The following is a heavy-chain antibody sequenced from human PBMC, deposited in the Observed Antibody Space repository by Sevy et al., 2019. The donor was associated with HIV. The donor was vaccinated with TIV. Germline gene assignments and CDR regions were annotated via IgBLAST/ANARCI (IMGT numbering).Heavy chain of an antibody. J-gene: IGHJ4*02. CDR3: ARGYSGDSSGYYYDFDY. V-gene: IGHV1-8*01. Sequence: ASVKVSCKASGYTFTSYDINWVRQATGQGLEWMGWMNPNSGNTGYAQKFQGRVTMTRNTSISTAYMELSSPRSEDTAVYYCARGYSGDSSGYYYDFDYWGQGTLVTVSS. CDR1: GYTFTSYD. D-gene: IGHD3-22*01. CDR2: MNPNSGNT.